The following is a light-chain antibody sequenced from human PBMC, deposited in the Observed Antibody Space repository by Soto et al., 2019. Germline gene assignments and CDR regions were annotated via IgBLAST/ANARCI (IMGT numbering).Light chain of an antibody. V-gene: IGKV3-20*01. CDR1: QTISRGY. CDR3: QHYGSAPLT. J-gene: IGKJ1*01. Sequence: EIVLTQSPGTLSLSPGERATLSCRASQTISRGYLAWYQQKPGQSPRLLIYGASSRATGIPDRCSGSDSGTDFTLTISRLEPEDFAVYFCQHYGSAPLTFGQGTKVDIK. CDR2: GAS.